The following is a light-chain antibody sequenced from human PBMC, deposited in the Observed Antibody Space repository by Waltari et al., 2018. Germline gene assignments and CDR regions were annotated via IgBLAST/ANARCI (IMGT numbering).Light chain of an antibody. V-gene: IGLV1-40*01. J-gene: IGLJ2*01. CDR2: GNP. Sequence: SVLTQPPSVSGAPGQRVTISCTGSTSNTGAGYDVHWHPPLPGHAPKLLIYGNPNRPSGVPDRFSGSKSGTSASLAITGLQAEDEADYYCQSYDSSLSVVFGGGTKLTVL. CDR3: QSYDSSLSVV. CDR1: TSNTGAGYD.